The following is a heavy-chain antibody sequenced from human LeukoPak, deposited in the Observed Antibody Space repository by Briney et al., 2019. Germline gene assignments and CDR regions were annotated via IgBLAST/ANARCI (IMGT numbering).Heavy chain of an antibody. CDR2: TSTDGSTT. CDR3: TRTGYRHGMDV. J-gene: IGHJ6*02. Sequence: GKSLRLSCTASGFTFSHYGIHWVRQAPGKGLVWVSSTSTDGSTTVYGDSVKGRFTISRDNGKNTLDLQLNSLRVEDTAVYFCTRTGYRHGMDVWGQGTTVTVSS. V-gene: IGHV3-74*01. CDR1: GFTFSHYG. D-gene: IGHD3-16*02.